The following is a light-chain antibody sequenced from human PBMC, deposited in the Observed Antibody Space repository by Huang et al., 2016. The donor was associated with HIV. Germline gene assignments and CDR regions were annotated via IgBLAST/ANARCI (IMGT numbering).Light chain of an antibody. V-gene: IGKV4-1*01. CDR1: QSVLYTSNNKSH. J-gene: IGKJ2*01. CDR3: QQYYSTPLYT. CDR2: WAA. Sequence: IVLTQSPDSLAVSLGERATINCKSSQSVLYTSNNKSHLAGYQQKPGQPPTLLIYWAATRESGVPDRFSGSGAGTDFTLTIRSLQAEDVAVYYCQQYYSTPLYTFGQGTKLEIK.